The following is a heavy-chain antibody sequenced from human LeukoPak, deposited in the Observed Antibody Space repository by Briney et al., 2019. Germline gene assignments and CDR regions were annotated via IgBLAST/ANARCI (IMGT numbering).Heavy chain of an antibody. Sequence: SETLSLTCAVYGGSFSGYYWSWIRQPPGKGLEWIEEINHIGSTNYNPSLKSRVTISADTSKNQFSLKLNSVTAADTAVYYCASRYFDWLSQPSDYWGQGTLVTVSS. CDR1: GGSFSGYY. V-gene: IGHV4-34*01. CDR3: ASRYFDWLSQPSDY. J-gene: IGHJ4*02. D-gene: IGHD3-9*01. CDR2: INHIGST.